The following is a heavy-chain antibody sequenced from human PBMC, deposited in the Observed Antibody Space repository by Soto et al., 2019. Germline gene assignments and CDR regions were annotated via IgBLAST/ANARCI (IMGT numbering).Heavy chain of an antibody. V-gene: IGHV3-11*01. Sequence: GGSLRLSCAASGFTFSDYYMSWIRQAPGKGLEWVSYISSSGSTIYYADSVKGRFTISRDNAKNSLYLQMNSLRAEDTAVYYCARYYYGSGRLRSKQPVSPGRRWYYYYYMDVWGKGTTVTVSS. CDR1: GFTFSDYY. D-gene: IGHD3-10*01. CDR2: ISSSGSTI. J-gene: IGHJ6*03. CDR3: ARYYYGSGRLRSKQPVSPGRRWYYYYYMDV.